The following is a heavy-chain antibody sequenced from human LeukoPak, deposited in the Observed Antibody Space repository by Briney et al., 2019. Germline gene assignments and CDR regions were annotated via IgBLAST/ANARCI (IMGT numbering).Heavy chain of an antibody. CDR2: IHSDESST. J-gene: IGHJ4*02. CDR1: GFTFSNSW. V-gene: IGHV3-74*01. CDR3: ARELYSNYFDY. Sequence: GGSLRLSCAASGFTFSNSWMYWVRQAPGKELVWVSRIHSDESSTNYADSVKGRFTISRDNAKNTLYLQMNSRRAEDTAVYYCARELYSNYFDYWGQGTLVTVSS. D-gene: IGHD6-13*01.